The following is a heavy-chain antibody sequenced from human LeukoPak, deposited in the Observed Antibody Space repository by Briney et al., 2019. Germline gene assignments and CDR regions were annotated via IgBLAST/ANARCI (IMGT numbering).Heavy chain of an antibody. J-gene: IGHJ4*02. D-gene: IGHD2/OR15-2a*01. CDR1: GSTFSNSGSTFSSYG. V-gene: IGHV3-23*01. CDR3: ATGTTNSAH. Sequence: GGSLRLSCAASGSTFSNSGSTFSSYGMNWVRQAPGKGLEWVSGISARGGRAYYAYSVKGRFPISRDNSNNTLYLQMNSLRAEDTALYYCATGTTNSAHWGQGTLVTVSS. CDR2: ISARGGRA.